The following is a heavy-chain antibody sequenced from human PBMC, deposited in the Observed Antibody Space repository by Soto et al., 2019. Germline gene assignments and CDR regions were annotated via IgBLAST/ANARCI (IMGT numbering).Heavy chain of an antibody. CDR2: MNPNSGNT. V-gene: IGHV1-8*01. CDR1: GYTFTSYD. D-gene: IGHD2-15*01. J-gene: IGHJ3*02. Sequence: GASGKVSCKASGYTFTSYDINWVRQATGQGLEWMGWMNPNSGNTGYAQKFQGRVTMTRNTSISTAYMELSSLRSEDTAVYYCARGPWVVAATHDAFDIWGQGTMVTVSS. CDR3: ARGPWVVAATHDAFDI.